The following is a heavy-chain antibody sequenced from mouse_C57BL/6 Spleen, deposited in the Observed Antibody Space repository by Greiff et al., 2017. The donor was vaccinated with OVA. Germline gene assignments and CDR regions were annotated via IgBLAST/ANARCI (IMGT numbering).Heavy chain of an antibody. D-gene: IGHD2-5*01. Sequence: EVQLQQSGAELVRPGASVKLSCTASGFNIKDDYMHWVKQRPAPGLAWIGWIDPEHGDTEYASKFQGKATITADTSSNTAYLQLSSLTSEDTAVYDCTTTYYSNLYAMDDGGQGTSVTVAS. CDR1: GFNIKDDY. V-gene: IGHV14-4*01. J-gene: IGHJ4*01. CDR2: IDPEHGDT. CDR3: TTTYYSNLYAMDD.